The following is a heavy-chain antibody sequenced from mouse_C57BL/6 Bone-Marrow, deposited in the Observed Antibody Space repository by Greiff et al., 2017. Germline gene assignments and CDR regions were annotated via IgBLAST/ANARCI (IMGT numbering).Heavy chain of an antibody. Sequence: EVKLMASGGGLVKPGGSLKLSCAASGFTFSDYGMHWVRQAPEKGLEWVAYISSGSSTIYYADTVKGRFTISRDNAKNTLFLQMTSLRSEDTAMYYCARQGLRAMDYWGQGTSVTVSS. CDR3: ARQGLRAMDY. CDR1: GFTFSDYG. V-gene: IGHV5-17*01. J-gene: IGHJ4*01. D-gene: IGHD3-3*01. CDR2: ISSGSSTI.